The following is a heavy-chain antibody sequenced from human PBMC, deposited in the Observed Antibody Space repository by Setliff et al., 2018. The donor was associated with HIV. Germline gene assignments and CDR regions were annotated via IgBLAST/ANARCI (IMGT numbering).Heavy chain of an antibody. CDR1: GGSIGGYS. D-gene: IGHD3-10*01. CDR3: ARRPMVRGFGRYYFDY. CDR2: IYPSTSA. J-gene: IGHJ4*02. Sequence: PSETLSLTCSVSGGSIGGYSWGWIRQSPGKGLEWIGYIYPSTSANYNPSLKSRVRILLDTSKNQFSLRPTSVAAADTAVYFCARRPMVRGFGRYYFDYWGQGTLVTVSS. V-gene: IGHV4-4*09.